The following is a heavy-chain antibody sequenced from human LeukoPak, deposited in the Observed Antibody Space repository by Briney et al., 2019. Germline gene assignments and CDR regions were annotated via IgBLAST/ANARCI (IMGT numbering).Heavy chain of an antibody. V-gene: IGHV5-51*01. CDR1: GYRFTSYW. J-gene: IGHJ5*02. D-gene: IGHD3-3*02. CDR2: IYPGDSDT. Sequence: GESLKISCKGSGYRFTSYWIGWVRQMPGKGLEWMGIIYPGDSDTRYSPSFQGQVTISADKSISTAYLQWSSLKASDTAMYYCARSAPRHSYWFDRWGQGTLVTVSS. CDR3: ARSAPRHSYWFDR.